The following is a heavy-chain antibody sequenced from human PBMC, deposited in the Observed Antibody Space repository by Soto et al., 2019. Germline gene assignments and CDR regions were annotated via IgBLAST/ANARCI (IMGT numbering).Heavy chain of an antibody. V-gene: IGHV4-31*03. CDR3: AREGSYYDTSGFYYSCFDP. J-gene: IGHJ5*02. D-gene: IGHD3-22*01. CDR1: GGSISSGDYY. Sequence: QVQLQESGPGLVKPSQTLSLTCTVSGGSISSGDYYWSWIRQHPGKGLEWIGYIYYSGSTYYNPSIKSRVTISVDTSKNQFSLKLSSVTAADTAVYYCAREGSYYDTSGFYYSCFDPWGQGTLVTVSS. CDR2: IYYSGST.